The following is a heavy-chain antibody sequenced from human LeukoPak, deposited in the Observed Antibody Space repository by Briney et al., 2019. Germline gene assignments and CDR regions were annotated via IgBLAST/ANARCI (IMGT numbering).Heavy chain of an antibody. J-gene: IGHJ3*02. V-gene: IGHV1-3*01. CDR2: INAGNGNT. CDR1: GYTFTSYA. Sequence: ASVKVSCKASGYTFTSYAMHWVRQAPGQRLEWMGWINAGNGNTKYSQKFQGRVTITRDTSASTAYTELSSLRSEDTAVYYCANTYCGGDCYTSAAFDIWGQGTMVTVSS. D-gene: IGHD2-21*02. CDR3: ANTYCGGDCYTSAAFDI.